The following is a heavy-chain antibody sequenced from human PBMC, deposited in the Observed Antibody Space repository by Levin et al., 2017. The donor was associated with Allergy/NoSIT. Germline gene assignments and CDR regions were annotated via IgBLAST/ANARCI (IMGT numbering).Heavy chain of an antibody. CDR2: INPSNGGS. CDR3: ARDTLSNALSM. V-gene: IGHV1-2*02. J-gene: IGHJ3*02. D-gene: IGHD2-2*01. Sequence: ASVKVSCKASGYNFGGYYIHWVRQAPGQGLEWMGWINPSNGGSKFPQKFQDRVTMTSDTSISTAYMELSRLRSDDTAVYYCARDTLSNALSMWGQGTMLIVSS. CDR1: GYNFGGYY.